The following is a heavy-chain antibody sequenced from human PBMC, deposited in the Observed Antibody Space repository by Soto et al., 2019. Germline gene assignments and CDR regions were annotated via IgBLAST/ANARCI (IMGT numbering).Heavy chain of an antibody. D-gene: IGHD3-10*01. V-gene: IGHV3-66*01. CDR3: AREPYNDSQYFDY. CDR1: GFTVSVNL. CDR2: INSGGST. Sequence: PGGSLRLSCAASGFTVSVNLMNWVRQGSGKGLEWVSVINSGGSTEYADSVKGRFTISRDISKNTIYLQANSLRPEDTAVYYCAREPYNDSQYFDYWGQATPVTVSS. J-gene: IGHJ4*02.